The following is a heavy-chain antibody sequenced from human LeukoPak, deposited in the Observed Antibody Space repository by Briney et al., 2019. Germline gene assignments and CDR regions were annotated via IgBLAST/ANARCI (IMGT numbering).Heavy chain of an antibody. CDR3: ARQPITRYYDSSGYSAAGPDY. D-gene: IGHD3-22*01. Sequence: GESLKISCKGSGYSYTSYWIGWVRQMPGKGLEWMGIIYPGDSDTRYSPSFQGQVTISADKSITTAYLQWSSLKASDTATYFCARQPITRYYDSSGYSAAGPDYWGQGTLATVSP. CDR1: GYSYTSYW. J-gene: IGHJ4*02. V-gene: IGHV5-51*01. CDR2: IYPGDSDT.